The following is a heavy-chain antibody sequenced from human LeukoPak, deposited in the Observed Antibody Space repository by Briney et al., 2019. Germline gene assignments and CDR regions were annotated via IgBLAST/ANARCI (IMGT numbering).Heavy chain of an antibody. Sequence: GGSLRLSCAASGFTFSSYGMHWVRQAPGKGLEWVAVISYDGSNKYYADSVKGRFTISRDNSKNTLYLQMNSLRAEDTAVYYCAKEGGSGWTYDYWGQGTLVTVSS. D-gene: IGHD6-19*01. CDR3: AKEGGSGWTYDY. CDR1: GFTFSSYG. CDR2: ISYDGSNK. J-gene: IGHJ4*02. V-gene: IGHV3-30*18.